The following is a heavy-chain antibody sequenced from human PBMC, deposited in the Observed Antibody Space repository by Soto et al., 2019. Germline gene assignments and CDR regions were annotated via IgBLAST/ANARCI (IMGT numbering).Heavy chain of an antibody. CDR2: IIPIFGTA. J-gene: IGHJ3*02. D-gene: IGHD1-26*01. V-gene: IGHV1-69*06. CDR1: GGTFSSCA. CDR3: AREGRGGSYFIDAFDI. Sequence: GASVKVSCKASGGTFSSCAISWVRQAPGQGLEWMGGIIPIFGTANYAQKFQGRVTITADKSTSTAYMELSSLRSEDTAVYYCAREGRGGSYFIDAFDIWGQGTMVTVSS.